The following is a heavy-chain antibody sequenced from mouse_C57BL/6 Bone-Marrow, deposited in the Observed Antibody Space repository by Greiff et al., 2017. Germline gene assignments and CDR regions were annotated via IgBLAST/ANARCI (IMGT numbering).Heavy chain of an antibody. J-gene: IGHJ4*01. V-gene: IGHV1-81*01. D-gene: IGHD2-14*01. CDR1: GYTFTSYG. CDR3: AKVGPLLQVPMDY. Sequence: VKLQQSGAELARPGASVKLSCKASGYTFTSYGISWVKQRTGQGLEWIGKIYPRNGNTYYNEKFKGKATLTADKSSSTSYRALRSLTSEDSAVYFCAKVGPLLQVPMDYWGQGTSVTVSS. CDR2: IYPRNGNT.